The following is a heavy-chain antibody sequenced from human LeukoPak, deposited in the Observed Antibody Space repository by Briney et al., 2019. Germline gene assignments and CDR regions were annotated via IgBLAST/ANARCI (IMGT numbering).Heavy chain of an antibody. Sequence: GGSLRLSCAASGFTLSSYAMSWVRQAPGKGLEWVSAISGSGGSTYYADSVKGRFTISRDNAKNSLYLQMNSLRAEDTAVYYCARVYYYDSSGYDYWGQGTLVTVSS. J-gene: IGHJ4*02. V-gene: IGHV3-23*01. CDR1: GFTLSSYA. CDR3: ARVYYYDSSGYDY. D-gene: IGHD3-22*01. CDR2: ISGSGGST.